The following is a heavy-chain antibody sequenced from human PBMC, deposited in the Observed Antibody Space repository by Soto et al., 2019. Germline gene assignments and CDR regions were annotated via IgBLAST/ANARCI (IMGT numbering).Heavy chain of an antibody. D-gene: IGHD5-12*01. V-gene: IGHV3-30*18. J-gene: IGHJ4*02. Sequence: GGSLRLSCAASGFTFSSYGMHWVRQAPGKGLEWVAVISYDGNNKYYADSVKGRFTISRDNSKNTLYLQMNSLRAEDTAVYYCAKDAGGLPYDYWGQGTLVTVSS. CDR3: AKDAGGLPYDY. CDR2: ISYDGNNK. CDR1: GFTFSSYG.